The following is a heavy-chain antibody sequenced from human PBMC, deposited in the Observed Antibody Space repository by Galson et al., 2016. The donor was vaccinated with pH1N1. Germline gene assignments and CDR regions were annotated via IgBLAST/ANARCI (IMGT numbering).Heavy chain of an antibody. Sequence: SVKVSCKASGHTFNNYDINWVRQTPGQGLEWMGWMNPNTGGTDSAQKFQGRVTLTRNTSEGTAFMELSNLRSDDTAVYYCATDPHGDYPLNFWGQGTLVTVSS. J-gene: IGHJ4*02. D-gene: IGHD4-17*01. V-gene: IGHV1-8*03. CDR3: ATDPHGDYPLNF. CDR2: MNPNTGGT. CDR1: GHTFNNYD.